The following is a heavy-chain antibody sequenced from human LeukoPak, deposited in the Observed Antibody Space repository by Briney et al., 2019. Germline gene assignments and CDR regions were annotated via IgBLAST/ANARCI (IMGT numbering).Heavy chain of an antibody. J-gene: IGHJ4*02. V-gene: IGHV1-8*01. Sequence: GASVTVSCTASGFTFTSHDYNWVRQATGQGLEWVGWMNPNSGNTGYAQEFQGRVTMTRDTSISTAYMELSSLSSEDTAVYYCARAGYSSSWTRDGYYFDYWGQGTLVTVSS. D-gene: IGHD6-13*01. CDR2: MNPNSGNT. CDR3: ARAGYSSSWTRDGYYFDY. CDR1: GFTFTSHD.